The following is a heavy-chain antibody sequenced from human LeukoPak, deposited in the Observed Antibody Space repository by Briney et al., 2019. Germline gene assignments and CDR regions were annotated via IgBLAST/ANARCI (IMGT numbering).Heavy chain of an antibody. Sequence: GSLRLSCAASGFTFSSYAMSWVRQPPGKGLEWIGSIYYSGSTYYNPSLKSRVTISVDTSKNQFSLKLSSVTAADTAVYYCASNPVLRFLEWSLYWGQGTLVTVSS. CDR2: IYYSGST. V-gene: IGHV4-39*01. D-gene: IGHD3-3*01. CDR1: GFTFSSYA. J-gene: IGHJ4*02. CDR3: ASNPVLRFLEWSLY.